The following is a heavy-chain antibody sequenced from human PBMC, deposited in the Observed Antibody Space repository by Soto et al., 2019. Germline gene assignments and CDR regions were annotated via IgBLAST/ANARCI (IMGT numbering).Heavy chain of an antibody. CDR2: IIPIFGTA. Sequence: SVKVSCKASGGTFSSYAISWVRQAPGQGLEWMGGIIPIFGTANYAQKFQGRVTITADESTSTAYMELSSLRSEDTAVYYCARASYYGSSGYYPANYYYYGMDVWGQGTTVTVSS. D-gene: IGHD3-22*01. J-gene: IGHJ6*02. CDR3: ARASYYGSSGYYPANYYYYGMDV. V-gene: IGHV1-69*13. CDR1: GGTFSSYA.